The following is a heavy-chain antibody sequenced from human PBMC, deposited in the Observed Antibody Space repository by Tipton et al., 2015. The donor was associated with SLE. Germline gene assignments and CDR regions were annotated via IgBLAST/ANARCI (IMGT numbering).Heavy chain of an antibody. CDR3: ARLEDPFRIFGVPKGWFDP. CDR1: GGSINTYF. Sequence: TLSLTCTVSGGSINTYFWSWIRQPPGKGLEWIGYVYGSGSTHYNPSLTSRVTMSVDTSKNQFSLRLTSVTAADTAVYYCARLEDPFRIFGVPKGWFDPWGQGTLVTVSS. D-gene: IGHD3-3*01. CDR2: VYGSGST. V-gene: IGHV4-59*01. J-gene: IGHJ5*02.